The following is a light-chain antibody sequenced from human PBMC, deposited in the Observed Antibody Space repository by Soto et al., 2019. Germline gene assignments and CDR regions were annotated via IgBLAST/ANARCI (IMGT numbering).Light chain of an antibody. CDR3: QQYESFPRT. J-gene: IGKJ1*01. V-gene: IGKV1-5*03. Sequence: DIQMTQSPSTLSASVGDRVTITCRASQSINNWLAWHQQKPGKAPKLFIFKASTLESGVPSRFIGSGSGTEFTLSISSLKPDDFATYFCQQYESFPRTFGQGTKVEIK. CDR2: KAS. CDR1: QSINNW.